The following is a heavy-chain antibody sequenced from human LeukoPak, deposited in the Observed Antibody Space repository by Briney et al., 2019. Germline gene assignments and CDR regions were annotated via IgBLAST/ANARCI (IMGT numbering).Heavy chain of an antibody. CDR2: IYWNDDT. D-gene: IGHD6-6*01. Sequence: SGPTLVKPTQPLTLTCTFSGFSLSTSPVAGGWIRQPPGKSLEWLALIYWNDDTRYSPPLKSRLTITNDTSQNQMLLKITKMLPVDTATYYCAHGPYSSSALWATWGEGMLVIVSS. J-gene: IGHJ5*02. CDR3: AHGPYSSSALWAT. V-gene: IGHV2-5*01. CDR1: GFSLSTSPVA.